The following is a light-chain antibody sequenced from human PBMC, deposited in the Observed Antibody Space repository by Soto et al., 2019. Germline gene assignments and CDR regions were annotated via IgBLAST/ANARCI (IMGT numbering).Light chain of an antibody. Sequence: EIVLTQSPGTLSLSPGERATLSCRASQSVSSNYLVWYQQKPGQAPRPLIYGASTRATGIPDRFSGSGSGTDFTLTISRLEPEDFAVYYCQQYAGSSYTFFQVTKLEIK. CDR1: QSVSSNY. CDR3: QQYAGSSYT. V-gene: IGKV3-20*01. J-gene: IGKJ2*01. CDR2: GAS.